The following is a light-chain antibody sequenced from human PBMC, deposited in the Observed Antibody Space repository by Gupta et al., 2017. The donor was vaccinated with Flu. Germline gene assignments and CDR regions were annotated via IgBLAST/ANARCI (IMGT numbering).Light chain of an antibody. CDR3: QQSNRTPFI. V-gene: IGKV1-39*01. CDR1: HNISSY. J-gene: IGKJ4*01. Sequence: DIQMTQSPTSLSAFVGDRITITCRTSHNISSYLNWYQQKPGKAPRLLIYAASTLQSGVPSRFSGSGSGTDFTLTISRLQPEDFATYYCQQSNRTPFIFGGGTKVEIK. CDR2: AAS.